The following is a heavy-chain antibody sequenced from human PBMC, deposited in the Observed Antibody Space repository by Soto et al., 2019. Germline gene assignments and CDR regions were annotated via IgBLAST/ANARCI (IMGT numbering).Heavy chain of an antibody. Sequence: EVQLLESGGGLVQPGESLRLSCAASGFTFSIYAMSWVRQAPGKGLEWVSVISGSDDSTYYADSVKCRFTISRDNSKNTLYMQMHSMRAEDTAVYYCAKRSSSSTFDYWGQGTLVTVSS. V-gene: IGHV3-23*01. J-gene: IGHJ4*02. CDR2: ISGSDDST. D-gene: IGHD6-6*01. CDR1: GFTFSIYA. CDR3: AKRSSSSTFDY.